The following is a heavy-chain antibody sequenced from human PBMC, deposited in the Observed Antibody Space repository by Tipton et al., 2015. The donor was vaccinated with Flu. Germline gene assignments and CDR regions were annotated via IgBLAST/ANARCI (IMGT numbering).Heavy chain of an antibody. CDR1: GFTFSNDW. D-gene: IGHD1-14*01. V-gene: IGHV3-15*01. CDR2: IKSKADGGTT. J-gene: IGHJ3*02. Sequence: VQLVQSGGGLVKPGGSLRLSCAASGFTFSNDWMTWVRQAPGKGLEWVGRIKSKADGGTTDYAAPVKGRFTISRDDSKNMLYLQMNSLQTEDAALYFCAAYNAGDAFKIWGRGTRVTVSS. CDR3: AAYNAGDAFKI.